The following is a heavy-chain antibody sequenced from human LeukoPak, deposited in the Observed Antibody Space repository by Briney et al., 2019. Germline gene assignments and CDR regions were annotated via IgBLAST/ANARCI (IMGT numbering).Heavy chain of an antibody. CDR3: ARGNYVVSSYFDY. V-gene: IGHV4-31*03. J-gene: IGHJ4*02. CDR2: IYYSGST. Sequence: SETLSLTCTVSGGSISSGGYYWSWIRQHPGKGLEWIGYIYYSGSTYYNPSLRSRVTISVDTSKNQFSLKLSSVTAADTAVYYCARGNYVVSSYFDYWGQGTLVTVSS. CDR1: GGSISSGGYY. D-gene: IGHD1-7*01.